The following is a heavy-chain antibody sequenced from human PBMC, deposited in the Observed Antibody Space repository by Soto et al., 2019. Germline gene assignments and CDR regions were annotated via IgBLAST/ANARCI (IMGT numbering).Heavy chain of an antibody. V-gene: IGHV3-23*01. D-gene: IGHD2-2*01. CDR1: GFTFITYA. J-gene: IGHJ4*02. CDR3: AKLPAAQSYFDF. Sequence: EVQLLDSGGGLVQPGGSLRLSCAASGFTFITYAMSWVRQAPGKGLEWDSIISGSGGSTYYPDSVKGRFTISRDNPKNTLYLQMNSLRADDTAVYYCAKLPAAQSYFDFWGQGTLVTVSS. CDR2: ISGSGGST.